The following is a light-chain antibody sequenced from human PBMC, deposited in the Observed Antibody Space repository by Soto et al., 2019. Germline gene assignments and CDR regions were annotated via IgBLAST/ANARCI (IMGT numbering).Light chain of an antibody. CDR3: SSYRSSTTRVI. CDR1: SNDVGGYNF. Sequence: QSVLTQPASVSGSPGQSITISCTGTSNDVGGYNFVSWYQHHPGKAPKLMIYDVSNRPSGVSNRFSGSKSGNTASLTISGLQAEDEAEYYCSSYRSSTTRVIFGGGTQLTVL. J-gene: IGLJ2*01. CDR2: DVS. V-gene: IGLV2-14*03.